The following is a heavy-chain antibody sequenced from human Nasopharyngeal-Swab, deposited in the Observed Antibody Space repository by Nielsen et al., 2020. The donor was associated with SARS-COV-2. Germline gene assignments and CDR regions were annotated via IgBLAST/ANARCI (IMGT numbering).Heavy chain of an antibody. CDR2: ISSSVSYI. Sequence: GESLKISCAASGFTFSTYSMIWVRQAPAKGLEWVSWISSSVSYIYYADSAKGRFTISRDNAKNALYLQMSSLRAEDTAVYYCARLPSAWGRRDFDYWGQGTLVTVSS. J-gene: IGHJ4*02. CDR1: GFTFSTYS. CDR3: ARLPSAWGRRDFDY. D-gene: IGHD6-19*01. V-gene: IGHV3-21*06.